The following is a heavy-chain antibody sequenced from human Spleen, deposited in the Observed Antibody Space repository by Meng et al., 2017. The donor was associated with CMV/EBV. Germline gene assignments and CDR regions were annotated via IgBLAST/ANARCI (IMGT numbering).Heavy chain of an antibody. J-gene: IGHJ5*02. D-gene: IGHD6-13*01. CDR2: INHSGST. CDR1: GGSFSGYY. Sequence: SETLSLTCAVYGGSFSGYYWSWIRQPPGKGLEWIGEINHSGSTNYNPSLKSRVTISVDTSKNQFSLKLSSVTAADTAVYYCARVQGAGNIGFDPWGQGTTVTVSS. V-gene: IGHV4-34*01. CDR3: ARVQGAGNIGFDP.